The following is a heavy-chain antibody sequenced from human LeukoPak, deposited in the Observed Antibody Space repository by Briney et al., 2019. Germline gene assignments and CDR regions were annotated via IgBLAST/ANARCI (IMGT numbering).Heavy chain of an antibody. J-gene: IGHJ4*02. V-gene: IGHV3-11*03. Sequence: PGGSLRLSCAASGFTFSDYYMSWIRQAPGKGLEWVSYISSSNSYTNYADSVKGLFTISRDNAKNSLYLQMNSLRAEDTAVYYCARRRPYGSGSPRYFDYWGQGTLVTVSS. CDR1: GFTFSDYY. D-gene: IGHD3-10*01. CDR3: ARRRPYGSGSPRYFDY. CDR2: ISSSNSYT.